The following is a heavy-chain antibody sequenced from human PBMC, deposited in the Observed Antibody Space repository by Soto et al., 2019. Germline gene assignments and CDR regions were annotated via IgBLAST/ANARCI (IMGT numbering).Heavy chain of an antibody. D-gene: IGHD3-3*01. CDR3: ARGQRFADWFDP. CDR1: GGTISGYY. V-gene: IGHV4-4*07. CDR2: IYTSGNT. J-gene: IGHJ5*02. Sequence: QVHLQESGPGLVKPSETLYLTCSVSGGTISGYYWTWIRQPAGKGLEWIGRIYTSGNTKHNPSLQRGSIMSLGTSTNRFSLRLTSITASDTAVYYCARGQRFADWFDPWGQGTLVTVSS.